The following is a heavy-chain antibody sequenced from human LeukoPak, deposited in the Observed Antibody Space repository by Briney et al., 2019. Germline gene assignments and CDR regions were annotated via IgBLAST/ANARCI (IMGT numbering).Heavy chain of an antibody. V-gene: IGHV3-48*04. CDR3: ARDLDSGNYFFAY. CDR1: GFSFGSYG. D-gene: IGHD3-22*01. CDR2: ISGNGGTT. Sequence: GESLRLSCAASGFSFGSYGLSWVRQAPGKGPQWVSYISGNGGTTHYADSVEGRFTISRDNAKNSLYLQMSSLRAEDTAVYYCARDLDSGNYFFAYWGQGTPVTVSS. J-gene: IGHJ4*02.